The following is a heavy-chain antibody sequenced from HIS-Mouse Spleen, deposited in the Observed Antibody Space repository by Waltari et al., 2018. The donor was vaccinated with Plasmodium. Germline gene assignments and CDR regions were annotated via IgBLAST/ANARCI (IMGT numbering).Heavy chain of an antibody. CDR3: ARAIRYFDY. Sequence: QVQLQESGPGLVKPSTPLSLTCTVSGGPISTGGSSWSWIRQHPGKGLEWIGYIYYSGSTYYNPSLKSRVTISVDTSKNQFSLKLSSVTAADTAVYYCARAIRYFDYWGQGTLVTVSS. V-gene: IGHV4-31*03. CDR1: GGPISTGGSS. CDR2: IYYSGST. J-gene: IGHJ4*02.